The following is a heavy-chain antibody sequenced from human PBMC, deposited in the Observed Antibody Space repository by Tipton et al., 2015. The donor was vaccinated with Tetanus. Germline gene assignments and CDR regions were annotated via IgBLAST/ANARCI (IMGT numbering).Heavy chain of an antibody. D-gene: IGHD3-10*01. Sequence: QLVQSGAEVKKPGESLQISCKSSGYIFNNFWIGWVRQMPGRGLEWIGLIYPGDSRVIYSPSFQGHVTLSADKSIPTAYLQWNSLKASDTAMYYCARTGSPFDYWGQGTPVTVSS. J-gene: IGHJ4*02. V-gene: IGHV5-51*01. CDR3: ARTGSPFDY. CDR2: IYPGDSRV. CDR1: GYIFNNFW.